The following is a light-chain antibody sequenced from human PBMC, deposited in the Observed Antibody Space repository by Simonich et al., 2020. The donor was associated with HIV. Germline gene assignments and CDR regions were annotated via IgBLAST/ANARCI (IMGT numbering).Light chain of an antibody. CDR3: QQYSNYSRT. CDR2: KAS. CDR1: QSINNW. J-gene: IGKJ1*01. Sequence: DIQMTQSPSTLSASVGDRVTITCRANQSINNWLAWYQQKAGKAPKLLIYKASSLESGVPSRFSGSGSGTEFTLTISSLQPDDFATYYCQQYSNYSRTFGQGTKVDFK. V-gene: IGKV1-5*03.